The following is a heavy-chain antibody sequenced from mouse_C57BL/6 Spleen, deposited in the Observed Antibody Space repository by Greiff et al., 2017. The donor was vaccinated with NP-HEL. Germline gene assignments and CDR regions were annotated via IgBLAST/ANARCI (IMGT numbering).Heavy chain of an antibody. Sequence: QVQLQQSGAELVRPGTSVKVSCKASGYAFTNYLIEWVKQRPGQGLEWIGVINPGSGGTNYNEKFKGKATLTADKSSSTAYMQLSSLTSEDSAVYFCACTYDYDGWFAYWGQGTLVTVSA. V-gene: IGHV1-54*01. CDR1: GYAFTNYL. CDR2: INPGSGGT. CDR3: ACTYDYDGWFAY. D-gene: IGHD2-4*01. J-gene: IGHJ3*01.